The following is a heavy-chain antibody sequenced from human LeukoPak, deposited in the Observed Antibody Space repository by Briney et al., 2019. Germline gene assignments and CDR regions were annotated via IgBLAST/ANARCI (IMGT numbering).Heavy chain of an antibody. CDR3: ARDSYSGSSLDY. D-gene: IGHD1-26*01. V-gene: IGHV4-39*07. J-gene: IGHJ4*02. Sequence: SETLSLTCTVSGGSISSGTYYWGWIRQPPGKGLEWIGSIYYSGSTYYNPSLRSRVTISVDTSKNQFSLRLGSVTAADTAVYYCARDSYSGSSLDYWGQGALVTVSS. CDR2: IYYSGST. CDR1: GGSISSGTYY.